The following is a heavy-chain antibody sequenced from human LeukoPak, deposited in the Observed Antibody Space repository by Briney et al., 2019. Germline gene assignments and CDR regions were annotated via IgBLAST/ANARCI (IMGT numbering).Heavy chain of an antibody. CDR3: ANEPDIVVVVAAQGTNDAFDI. Sequence: PGGSLRLSCAASGFTFSSYAMSWVRQAPGKGLEWVSAISGSGGSTYYADSVKGRFTISRDNSKNTLYLQMNSLRAEDTAVYYCANEPDIVVVVAAQGTNDAFDIWGQGTMVTVSS. CDR1: GFTFSSYA. V-gene: IGHV3-23*01. D-gene: IGHD2-15*01. CDR2: ISGSGGST. J-gene: IGHJ3*02.